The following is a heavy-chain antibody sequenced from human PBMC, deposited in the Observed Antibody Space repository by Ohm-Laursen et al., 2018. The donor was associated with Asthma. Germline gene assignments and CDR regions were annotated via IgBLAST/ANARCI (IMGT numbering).Heavy chain of an antibody. V-gene: IGHV3-30-3*01. D-gene: IGHD1-26*01. J-gene: IGHJ3*02. CDR1: GFTFSTYT. CDR2: ISYDGSNK. Sequence: SLRLSCTASGFTFSTYTIHWVRQAPGKGLEWLSVISYDGSNKFYADSVKGRFTISRDTSKNTVYLQMNTLRAEDTAVYYCARGRGTYVLAAFEIWGQGTMVTVSS. CDR3: ARGRGTYVLAAFEI.